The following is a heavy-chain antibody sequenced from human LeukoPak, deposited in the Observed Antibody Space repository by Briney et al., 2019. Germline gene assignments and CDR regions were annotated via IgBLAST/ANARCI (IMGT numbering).Heavy chain of an antibody. D-gene: IGHD2-15*01. Sequence: PSETLSLTCAVYDGSLSGYYWTWIRQPPGKGLEWIGEIDHSGNTNYNPSLKSRVTISVDTSKNQFSLNLSSVTAADTAVYYCPRVVAHFDYWGQGTRVTVSS. V-gene: IGHV4-34*01. CDR2: IDHSGNT. CDR1: DGSLSGYY. CDR3: PRVVAHFDY. J-gene: IGHJ4*02.